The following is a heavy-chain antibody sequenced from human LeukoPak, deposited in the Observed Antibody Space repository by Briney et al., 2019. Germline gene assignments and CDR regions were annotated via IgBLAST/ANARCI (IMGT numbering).Heavy chain of an antibody. J-gene: IGHJ5*02. CDR2: IYYSGST. CDR1: GGSISSGGYY. CDR3: ARAIAAQANWFDP. V-gene: IGHV4-31*03. D-gene: IGHD6-6*01. Sequence: SETLSLTCTVSGGSISSGGYYWSWIRQHPGKGLEWIGYIYYSGSTYYNPSLKSRVTISVDRSKNQFSLKLSSVTAADTAVYYCARAIAAQANWFDPWGQGTLVTVSS.